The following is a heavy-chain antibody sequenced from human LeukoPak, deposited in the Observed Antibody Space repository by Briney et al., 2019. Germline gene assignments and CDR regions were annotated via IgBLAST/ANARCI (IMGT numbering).Heavy chain of an antibody. Sequence: GGSLRLSCAASGFTFSSYWMSWVRQAPGKGLVWVSRINSDGINTSYADSVKGRFTISRDNAKNTLNLQMNSLRAEDTAVYYCARDLGQYYDTSDNWFDPWGQGTLVTVSS. D-gene: IGHD3-22*01. J-gene: IGHJ5*02. V-gene: IGHV3-74*01. CDR2: INSDGINT. CDR3: ARDLGQYYDTSDNWFDP. CDR1: GFTFSSYW.